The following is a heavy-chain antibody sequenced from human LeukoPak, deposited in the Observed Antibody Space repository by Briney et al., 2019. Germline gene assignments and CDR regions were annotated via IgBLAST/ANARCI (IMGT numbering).Heavy chain of an antibody. V-gene: IGHV4-39*07. D-gene: IGHD6-13*01. CDR3: ARDRLAAAGNYYYYGLDV. CDR2: IYYSGST. CDR1: GGSISSYY. J-gene: IGHJ6*02. Sequence: SETLSLTCTVSGGSISSYYWSWIRQPPGKGLEWIGSIYYSGSTYYNSSLKSRVTVSVDTSKSQLSVKLTSVTAADTAVYYCARDRLAAAGNYYYYGLDVWGQGTTVTVSS.